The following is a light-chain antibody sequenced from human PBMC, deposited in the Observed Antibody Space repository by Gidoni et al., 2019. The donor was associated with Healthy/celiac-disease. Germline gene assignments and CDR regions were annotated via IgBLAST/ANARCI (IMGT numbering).Light chain of an antibody. Sequence: IQMTQSPSSLSASVGDRGPITLRASQSMSSYLNWYQQKPWKAPTLLLYAASRLKSGVPSRFSGSGSGTDFTLTISSLQPEDVATYYCQQSYSTPRLTFGGGTKVEIK. CDR2: AAS. CDR1: QSMSSY. J-gene: IGKJ4*01. CDR3: QQSYSTPRLT. V-gene: IGKV1-39*01.